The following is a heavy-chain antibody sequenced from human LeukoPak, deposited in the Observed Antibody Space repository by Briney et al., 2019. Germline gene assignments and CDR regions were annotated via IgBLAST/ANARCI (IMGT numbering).Heavy chain of an antibody. CDR2: ISSRTSDT. CDR3: TRVGSSGSVDY. CDR1: GFAFSDYY. V-gene: IGHV3-11*06. D-gene: IGHD1-1*01. Sequence: PGGSLRLSCAASGFAFSDYYMSWIRQAPGKGLEWVSYISSRTSDTNYVDSVKGRFTISRDNAKNSLYLQMNSLRAEDTAVYYCTRVGSSGSVDYWGQGTLVTVSS. J-gene: IGHJ4*02.